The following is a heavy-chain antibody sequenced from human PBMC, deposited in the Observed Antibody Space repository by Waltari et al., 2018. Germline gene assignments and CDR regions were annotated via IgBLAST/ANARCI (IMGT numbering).Heavy chain of an antibody. CDR2: VSGYDGNT. Sequence: VKLVQSGGEVKKPGASVKVSCKASGYTFISNGISWVRQAPGQGLEWVGWVSGYDGNTKYEQKFQGRVSLTADTATNTAYMELTSLTADDTAVYYCAHSDYRSSWYTMDVWGQGTTVSVSS. J-gene: IGHJ6*02. CDR3: AHSDYRSSWYTMDV. V-gene: IGHV1-18*01. D-gene: IGHD6-13*01. CDR1: GYTFISNG.